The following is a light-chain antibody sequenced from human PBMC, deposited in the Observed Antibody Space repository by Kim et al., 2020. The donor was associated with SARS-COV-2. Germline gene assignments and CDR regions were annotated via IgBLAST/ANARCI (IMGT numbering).Light chain of an antibody. V-gene: IGLV1-44*01. Sequence: QSVLTQPPSTSGTPGQRVSISCSGGSSNIGRFPVNWYQRLPGAAPKLLIDTNNVRPSGVPDRFSGSKSGTTASLVIRGLQSEDEADDYCEAWDDSLNGPVFGGGTKVTVL. J-gene: IGLJ3*02. CDR1: SSNIGRFP. CDR2: TNN. CDR3: EAWDDSLNGPV.